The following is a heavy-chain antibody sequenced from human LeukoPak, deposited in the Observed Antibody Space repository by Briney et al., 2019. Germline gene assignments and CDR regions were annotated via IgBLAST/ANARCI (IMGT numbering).Heavy chain of an antibody. CDR3: AREDWASRNWFDP. V-gene: IGHV1-3*01. CDR1: GYTFTSYT. CDR2: INAGNGDT. D-gene: IGHD2-21*01. J-gene: IGHJ5*02. Sequence: ASVKVTCKASGYTFTSYTMHWVRQAPGQRLEWMGWINAGNGDTKYSPKFHDRVTIIKDTSASTTYMELSSLRSEDTAVYYCAREDWASRNWFDPWGQGTLVIVSS.